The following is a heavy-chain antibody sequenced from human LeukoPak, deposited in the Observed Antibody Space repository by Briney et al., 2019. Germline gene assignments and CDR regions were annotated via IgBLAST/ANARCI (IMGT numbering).Heavy chain of an antibody. V-gene: IGHV4-34*01. D-gene: IGHD3-9*01. CDR3: ARGNILTGYCFDF. CDR1: GGSITGYY. CDR2: IHYAGAT. Sequence: SETLSLTCAVYGGSITGYYWSWIRQTPGRGLEWVGEIHYAGATSYNPSLKSRATISTDTSKNQFSLRLSSVTAADTAVYYCARGNILTGYCFDFWGQGALVTVSS. J-gene: IGHJ4*02.